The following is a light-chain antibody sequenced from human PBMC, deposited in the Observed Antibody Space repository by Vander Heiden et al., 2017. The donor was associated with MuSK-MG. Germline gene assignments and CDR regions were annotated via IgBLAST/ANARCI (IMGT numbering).Light chain of an antibody. J-gene: IGLJ3*02. CDR2: GNT. Sequence: QSVLTQPPSVSGAPGQRVSIPCTGNRPNPGARYDVHWYQQVAGTAPKVLIYGNTNRPSGVPDRFSASKSGTSAFLATAGLQAEDEADYYCQSYDISLSGWVFGGGTKLTVL. CDR3: QSYDISLSGWV. V-gene: IGLV1-40*01. CDR1: RPNPGARYD.